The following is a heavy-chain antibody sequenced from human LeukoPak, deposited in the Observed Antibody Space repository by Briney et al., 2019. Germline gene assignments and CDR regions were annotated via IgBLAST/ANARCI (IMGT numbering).Heavy chain of an antibody. CDR2: IYSGGTT. CDR1: GFTFSSYS. CDR3: ARDQYSYAHAAH. J-gene: IGHJ4*02. Sequence: GGSLRLSCTASGFTFSSYSMSWVPQAPGKGLEWVSVIYSGGTTYYADSVKGRFTISRDNSKNTLHLQMNSLRAEDTAVYYCARDQYSYAHAAHWGQGTLVTVSS. D-gene: IGHD5-18*01. V-gene: IGHV3-66*01.